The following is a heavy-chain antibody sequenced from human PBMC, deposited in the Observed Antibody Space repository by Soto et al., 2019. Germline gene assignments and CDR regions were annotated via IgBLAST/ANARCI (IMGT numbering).Heavy chain of an antibody. Sequence: QMEQSGAEVRKPGSSVKVSCKPSGGSLTSYPMAWVRQAPGQGFEWMGGIIPIHGTTEYAQKFQGRVPITGDESTNRATLELIGLTSEDRAVYYCARGWGLVSWGQGTLVTVSS. J-gene: IGHJ4*02. CDR3: ARGWGLVS. CDR2: IIPIHGTT. CDR1: GGSLTSYP. V-gene: IGHV1-69*01. D-gene: IGHD6-19*01.